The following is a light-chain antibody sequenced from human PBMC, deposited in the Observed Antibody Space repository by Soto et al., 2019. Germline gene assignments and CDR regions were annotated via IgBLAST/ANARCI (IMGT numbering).Light chain of an antibody. CDR1: QSISSY. CDR3: QQRKNWPLT. V-gene: IGKV3-11*01. CDR2: DAS. Sequence: EIVLTQSPVTLSLSPGERATLSCRASQSISSYLAWYQQKRGQAPRLLIYDASNRATGIPARFSGSGSGTDFTLTISSLEPEDFAVYYCQQRKNWPLTFGGGTKVEIK. J-gene: IGKJ4*01.